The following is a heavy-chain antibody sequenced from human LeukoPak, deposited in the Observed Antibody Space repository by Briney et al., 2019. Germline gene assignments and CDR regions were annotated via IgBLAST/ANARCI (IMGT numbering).Heavy chain of an antibody. CDR3: ARDRSGESDP. J-gene: IGHJ5*02. CDR1: GGSINYY. D-gene: IGHD3-3*01. V-gene: IGHV4-59*01. CDR2: MFYTGTT. Sequence: PSETLSLTCTVPGGSINYYWTWMRQPPGKRLEWIGYMFYTGTTNYNPSLKSRVTISVDTSTNQFSLKLKSVTAADTAVYYCARDRSGESDPWGQGTLVTVSS.